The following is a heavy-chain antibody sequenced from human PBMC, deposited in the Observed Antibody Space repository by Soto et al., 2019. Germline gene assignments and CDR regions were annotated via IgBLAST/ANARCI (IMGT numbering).Heavy chain of an antibody. CDR2: IYYSGST. V-gene: IGHV4-39*01. Sequence: QLQLQESGPGLVKPSETLSLTCTVSGGSISSSSYYWGWIRQPPGKGLEWIGSIYYSGSTYYNPSLKSRVTISVDTSKNQFSLKLSSVTAADTAVYYCARTPRIAAAGGSDYWGQGTLVTVSS. CDR3: ARTPRIAAAGGSDY. CDR1: GGSISSSSYY. J-gene: IGHJ4*02. D-gene: IGHD6-13*01.